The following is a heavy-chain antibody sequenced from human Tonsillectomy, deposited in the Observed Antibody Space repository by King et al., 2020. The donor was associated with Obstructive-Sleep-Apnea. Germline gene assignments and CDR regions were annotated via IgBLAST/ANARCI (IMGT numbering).Heavy chain of an antibody. D-gene: IGHD3-10*01. CDR2: HSGISGII. CDR1: GFTFDNYA. CDR3: AKLPHYYGSGRYYVTTAGFDY. V-gene: IGHV3-9*01. J-gene: IGHJ4*02. Sequence: VQLVESGGGLVQPGRSLRLSCAASGFTFDNYAMHWVRQAPGKGLEWVSGHSGISGIICYVDYVKVRLTISRDNTKNSLYLQMNSVRAEDTALYYCAKLPHYYGSGRYYVTTAGFDYWGQGTLVTVSS.